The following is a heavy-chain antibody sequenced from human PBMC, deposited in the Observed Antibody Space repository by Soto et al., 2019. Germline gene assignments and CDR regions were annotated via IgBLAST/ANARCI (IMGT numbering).Heavy chain of an antibody. J-gene: IGHJ6*02. CDR1: GFTVSGNS. D-gene: IGHD6-19*01. CDR3: ARDGGAGTRMAGAHDDCYYYGMDV. Sequence: EVQVVESGGDLIQAGGSLRLSCGASGFTVSGNSLSWVRQAPGKGLEWVSYIYIDGSTYYADSVRGRFTITRDNSKNTLYLQMNNLRAEDTAVYYCARDGGAGTRMAGAHDDCYYYGMDVWGQGTTVTVSS. CDR2: IYIDGST. V-gene: IGHV3-53*01.